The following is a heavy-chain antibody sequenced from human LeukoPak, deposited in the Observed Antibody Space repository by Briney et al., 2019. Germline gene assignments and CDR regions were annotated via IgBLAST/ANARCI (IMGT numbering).Heavy chain of an antibody. CDR3: ARETYYDSSGSPSPRGMDV. CDR1: GGSISSYH. V-gene: IGHV4-59*01. D-gene: IGHD3-22*01. Sequence: SETLSLTCTVSGGSISSYHWNWIRQPPGKGLEWIGYIFYSGSTNYSPSLKSRVTIPVDTSKNQFSLKLNSVTAADTAVYYCARETYYDSSGSPSPRGMDVWGQGTTVTVSS. J-gene: IGHJ6*02. CDR2: IFYSGST.